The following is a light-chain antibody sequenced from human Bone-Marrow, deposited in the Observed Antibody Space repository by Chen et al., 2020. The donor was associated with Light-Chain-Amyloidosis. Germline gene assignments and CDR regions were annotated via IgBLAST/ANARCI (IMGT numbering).Light chain of an antibody. CDR2: DVS. J-gene: IGLJ1*01. CDR1: SSDVGGYDY. V-gene: IGLV2-14*01. Sequence: QSALTQPASVSGSPGQSITISCTGSSSDVGGYDYVYWYQQHPGKAPQLIIFDVSNRPSGVSDRFSGSKSGYTASLTISGLQADDEADYYCTSYTSSRTRVFGTGTKVTVL. CDR3: TSYTSSRTRV.